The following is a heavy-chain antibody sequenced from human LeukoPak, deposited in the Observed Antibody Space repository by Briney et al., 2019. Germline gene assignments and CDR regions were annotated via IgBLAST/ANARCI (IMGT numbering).Heavy chain of an antibody. Sequence: GGSLRLSCAASGFTFSSYEMNWVRQAPGKGLEWVSLMSGSGARAYYADSVKGRFTISRDNSKNTLYLHMNSLRAEDTAVYYCAKGYYYDNSGESYFDYWGQGTLVTVSS. J-gene: IGHJ4*02. CDR1: GFTFSSYE. CDR3: AKGYYYDNSGESYFDY. D-gene: IGHD3-22*01. V-gene: IGHV3-23*01. CDR2: MSGSGARA.